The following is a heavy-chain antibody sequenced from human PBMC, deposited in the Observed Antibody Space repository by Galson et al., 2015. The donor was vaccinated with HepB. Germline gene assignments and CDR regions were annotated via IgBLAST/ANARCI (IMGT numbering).Heavy chain of an antibody. CDR3: ARGGGAPYYDFWSGYYTNRSAIYYYYYYGMDV. J-gene: IGHJ6*02. CDR2: INPSGGST. D-gene: IGHD3-3*01. V-gene: IGHV1-46*01. Sequence: SVKVSCKASGYTFTSYYMHWVRQAPGQGLEWMGIINPSGGSTSYAQKFQGRVTMTRDTSTSTVYMELSSLRSGDTAGYYCARGGGAPYYDFWSGYYTNRSAIYYYYYYGMDVWGQGTTVTVSS. CDR1: GYTFTSYY.